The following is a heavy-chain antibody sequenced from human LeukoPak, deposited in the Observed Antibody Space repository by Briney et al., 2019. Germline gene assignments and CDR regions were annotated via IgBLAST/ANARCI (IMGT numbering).Heavy chain of an antibody. CDR3: ATTPTIIGHDDGDYAFDV. J-gene: IGHJ3*01. CDR2: IRSSGNYI. Sequence: GGSLRLSCTASGFTFMAHTMNWVRQAPGKGLEWVSSIRSSGNYIYYADSVRGRFTISRDNAVDSLFLQMNDLRTDDTAVYSCATTPTIIGHDDGDYAFDVWGQGTLVTVSS. D-gene: IGHD3-3*01. CDR1: GFTFMAHT. V-gene: IGHV3-21*01.